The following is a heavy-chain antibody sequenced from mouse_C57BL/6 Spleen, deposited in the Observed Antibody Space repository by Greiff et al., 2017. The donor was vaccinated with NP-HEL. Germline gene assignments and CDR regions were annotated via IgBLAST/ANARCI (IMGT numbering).Heavy chain of an antibody. J-gene: IGHJ3*01. Sequence: VQLQQSGPELVKPGASVKISCKASGYTFTDYYMNWVKQSHGKSLEWIGDINPNNGGTSYNQKFKGKATLTVDKSSSTAYMELRSLTSEDSAVYYCARRCYYDYERWFAYWGQGTLVTVAA. D-gene: IGHD2-4*01. CDR1: GYTFTDYY. V-gene: IGHV1-26*01. CDR3: ARRCYYDYERWFAY. CDR2: INPNNGGT.